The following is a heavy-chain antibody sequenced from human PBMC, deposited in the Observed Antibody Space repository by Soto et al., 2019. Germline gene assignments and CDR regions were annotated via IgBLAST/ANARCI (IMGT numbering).Heavy chain of an antibody. D-gene: IGHD3-10*01. V-gene: IGHV1-69*13. CDR2: IIPIFGTA. Sequence: SVKVSCKASGGTFSSYAISWVRQAPGQGLEWMGGIIPIFGTANYAQKFQGRVTITADESTSTAYMELSSLRSEDTAVYYCARDNMVRGVIIRYFDYWGQGTLVTVSS. J-gene: IGHJ4*02. CDR1: GGTFSSYA. CDR3: ARDNMVRGVIIRYFDY.